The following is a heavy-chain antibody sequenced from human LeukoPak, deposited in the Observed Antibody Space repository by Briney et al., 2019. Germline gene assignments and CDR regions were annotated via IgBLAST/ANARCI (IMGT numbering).Heavy chain of an antibody. CDR1: GGSFSGYY. D-gene: IGHD6-6*01. J-gene: IGHJ6*02. Sequence: PSETLSLTCAVYGGSFSGYYWSWIRQPPGKGLEWIGEINHSGSTNYNPSLKSRVTISVDTSKNQFSLKLSSVTAADTAVYYCARGPKRIAARPLNYGMDVWGQGTRPPSP. CDR3: ARGPKRIAARPLNYGMDV. V-gene: IGHV4-34*01. CDR2: INHSGST.